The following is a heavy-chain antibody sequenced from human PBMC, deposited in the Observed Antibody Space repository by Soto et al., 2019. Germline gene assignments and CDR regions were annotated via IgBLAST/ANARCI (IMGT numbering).Heavy chain of an antibody. V-gene: IGHV4-31*03. CDR1: GGSISSGGYY. J-gene: IGHJ3*01. CDR2: IYYSGST. D-gene: IGHD3-16*02. Sequence: SETLSLTCTVSGGSISSGGYYLSWIRQHPGKGLEWIGYIYYSGSTYYNPSLKSRVTISVDTSKNQFSLKLSSVTAADTAVYYCAREGYGYVWGSYRVDAFDLWGQGTMVTV. CDR3: AREGYGYVWGSYRVDAFDL.